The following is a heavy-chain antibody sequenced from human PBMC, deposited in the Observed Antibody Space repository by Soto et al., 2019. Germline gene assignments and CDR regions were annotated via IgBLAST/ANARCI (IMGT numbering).Heavy chain of an antibody. CDR1: GGTFSSYA. V-gene: IGHV1-69*06. D-gene: IGHD6-6*01. J-gene: IGHJ6*02. CDR2: IIPIFGTA. Sequence: QVQLVQSGAEVKKPGSSVKVSCKASGGTFSSYAISWVRQAPGQGLEWMGGIIPIFGTANYAQKFQGRVTITADKSPRTAYMELSSLSSEDTAVYYCARDHIAARHRGGYYYYYGMDVWGQGTTVTVAS. CDR3: ARDHIAARHRGGYYYYYGMDV.